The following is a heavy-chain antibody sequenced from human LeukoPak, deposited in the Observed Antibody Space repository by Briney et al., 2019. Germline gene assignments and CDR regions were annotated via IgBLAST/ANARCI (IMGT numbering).Heavy chain of an antibody. Sequence: PGGSLRLSCSASGFSFSAYAMHWVRQAPGKGLEYVSAISSDGGSTYYADSVKGRFTISRDNSTNTLYLQMSSLRAEDTALYYCVKPEYSSGWYAVYWGQGTLVTVSS. V-gene: IGHV3-64D*06. CDR1: GFSFSAYA. CDR2: ISSDGGST. J-gene: IGHJ4*02. D-gene: IGHD6-19*01. CDR3: VKPEYSSGWYAVY.